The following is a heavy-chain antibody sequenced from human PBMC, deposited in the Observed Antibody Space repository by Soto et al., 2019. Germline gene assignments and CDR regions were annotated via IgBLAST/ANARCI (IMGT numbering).Heavy chain of an antibody. CDR3: AGSSGYQYYYYGMDV. Sequence: EVQLVESGGGLVQPGGSLRLSCAASGFTFSSYSMNWVRQAPGKGLEWVSYISSSSSTIYYADSVKGRFTISGDNAKNSLYLQMNSLRDEDTAVYYCAGSSGYQYYYYGMDVWGQGTTVTVSS. CDR2: ISSSSSTI. D-gene: IGHD3-22*01. CDR1: GFTFSSYS. J-gene: IGHJ6*02. V-gene: IGHV3-48*02.